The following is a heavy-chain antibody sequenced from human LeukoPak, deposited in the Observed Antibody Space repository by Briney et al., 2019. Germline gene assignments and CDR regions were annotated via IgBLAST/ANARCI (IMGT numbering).Heavy chain of an antibody. Sequence: ASVKVSCKASGYTFTGYYMHWVRQAPGQGLEWMGWINPNSGGTNYAQKFQGRVTMTRDTSISTAYMELSRLRSDDTAVYYCARGGYDFWSGVDSYFFDYWGQGTLVTVSS. CDR3: ARGGYDFWSGVDSYFFDY. V-gene: IGHV1-2*02. CDR1: GYTFTGYY. J-gene: IGHJ4*02. CDR2: INPNSGGT. D-gene: IGHD3-3*01.